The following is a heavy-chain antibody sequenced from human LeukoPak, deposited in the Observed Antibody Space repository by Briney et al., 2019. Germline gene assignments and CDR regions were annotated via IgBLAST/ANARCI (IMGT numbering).Heavy chain of an antibody. CDR2: INSDGSST. J-gene: IGHJ5*02. D-gene: IGHD6-6*01. CDR3: ARTGIAARPTVWFDP. Sequence: PGGSLRLSCAASGFTFSSYWMHWVRQAPGKGLVWVSHINSDGSSTNYADSVKGRLTISRDNAKNTLYLQMNSLRAEDTAVYYCARTGIAARPTVWFDPWGQGTLVTVSS. V-gene: IGHV3-74*01. CDR1: GFTFSSYW.